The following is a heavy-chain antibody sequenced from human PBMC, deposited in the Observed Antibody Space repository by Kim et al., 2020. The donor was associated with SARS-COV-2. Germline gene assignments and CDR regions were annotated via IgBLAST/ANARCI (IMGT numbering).Heavy chain of an antibody. CDR3: ARLLQKASSLIAPFDS. J-gene: IGHJ4*02. Sequence: SETLSLTCAVSGGSITSNNYYWGWVRQPPGKGLEWIGSIYYSGTTYYNPSLKSRVTMSVDTSKIEFSLRLNSVTAADTAVYYCARLLQKASSLIAPFDSWGQGTLVTVSS. D-gene: IGHD3-22*01. CDR2: IYYSGTT. CDR1: GGSITSNNYY. V-gene: IGHV4-39*01.